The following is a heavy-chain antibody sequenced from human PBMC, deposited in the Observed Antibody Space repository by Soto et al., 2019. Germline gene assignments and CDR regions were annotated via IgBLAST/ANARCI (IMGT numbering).Heavy chain of an antibody. V-gene: IGHV1-2*02. J-gene: IGHJ4*02. CDR1: GYTFTGDY. CDR3: ARKVATLNFDY. D-gene: IGHD5-12*01. CDR2: LNPDTGAT. Sequence: ASVKVSCKASGYTFTGDYMHWVRQAPGQGLEWMGWLNPDTGATNYAEKFQGRVTMTRDTSSSTAYMEVIRLRSDDTAVYYCARKVATLNFDYWGQGTLVTVSS.